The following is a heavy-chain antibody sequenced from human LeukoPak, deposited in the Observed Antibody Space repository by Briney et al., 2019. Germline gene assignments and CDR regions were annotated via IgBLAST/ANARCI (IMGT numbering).Heavy chain of an antibody. J-gene: IGHJ4*02. CDR1: GYSFPSYW. D-gene: IGHD6-6*01. Sequence: HGESLKISCKGSGYSFPSYWIGWVRQMPGKGLEWMGIIYPGASNTRYSPSFQGQVTISADKSISTAYLQWSSLRASDTAMYYCAKVPPTIAAPGAFDYWGQGTLVTVSS. V-gene: IGHV5-51*01. CDR2: IYPGASNT. CDR3: AKVPPTIAAPGAFDY.